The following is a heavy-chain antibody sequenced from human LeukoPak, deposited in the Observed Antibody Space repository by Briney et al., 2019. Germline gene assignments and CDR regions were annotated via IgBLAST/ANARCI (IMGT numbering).Heavy chain of an antibody. CDR1: GGTFNNSA. V-gene: IGHV1-69*05. J-gene: IGHJ5*02. Sequence: SVKVSCKTSGGTFNNSAISWVRQAPGQGVEWLGGIIPLFGTAGYAQKFQARVTITKDDSTRTVYLELTSLTSDDTAVYYCARDVHGDYGSGWFDPWGQGTLVSVSS. CDR3: ARDVHGDYGSGWFDP. D-gene: IGHD4-17*01. CDR2: IIPLFGTA.